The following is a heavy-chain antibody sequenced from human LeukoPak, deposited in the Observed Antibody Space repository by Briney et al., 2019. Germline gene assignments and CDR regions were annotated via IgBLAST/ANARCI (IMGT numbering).Heavy chain of an antibody. J-gene: IGHJ4*02. Sequence: SETLSLTCTVSGGSISSYYWSWIRQPAGKGLEWIGRIYTSGSTNYNPSLKSRVTMSVDTSKNQFSLKLSSVTAADTAVYYCAREPTTVTIHEYFEYWGRGTLVTVSS. CDR1: GGSISSYY. D-gene: IGHD4-17*01. V-gene: IGHV4-4*07. CDR2: IYTSGST. CDR3: AREPTTVTIHEYFEY.